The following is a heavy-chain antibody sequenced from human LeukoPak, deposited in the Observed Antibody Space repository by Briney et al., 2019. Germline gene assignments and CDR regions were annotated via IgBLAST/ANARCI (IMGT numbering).Heavy chain of an antibody. V-gene: IGHV3-7*01. CDR3: ARPRVVTHYFDY. CDR1: GFTLSSYG. Sequence: GGSLRLSGAASGFTLSSYGRGWVREAPGKGVEGVANIKQDGSEKYYVDSVKGRFTISRDNAKNSLYLQMNSLRAEDTAVYYCARPRVVTHYFDYWGQGTLVTVSS. J-gene: IGHJ4*02. CDR2: IKQDGSEK. D-gene: IGHD3-3*01.